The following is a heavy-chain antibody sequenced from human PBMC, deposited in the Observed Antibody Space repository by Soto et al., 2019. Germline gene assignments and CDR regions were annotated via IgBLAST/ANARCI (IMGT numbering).Heavy chain of an antibody. CDR3: ARGGKYYQQETYFFDY. CDR1: GGSISSSGYY. CDR2: IYYNGDT. Sequence: SETLSLTCTVYGGSISSSGYYWAWLRQPPGRGLEWIGSIYYNGDTYFYPSLKSRVTISVDTSKNQFSLKLTSVTAADTALYFCARGGKYYQQETYFFDYWGQGSLVTVSS. D-gene: IGHD3-16*01. V-gene: IGHV4-39*01. J-gene: IGHJ4*01.